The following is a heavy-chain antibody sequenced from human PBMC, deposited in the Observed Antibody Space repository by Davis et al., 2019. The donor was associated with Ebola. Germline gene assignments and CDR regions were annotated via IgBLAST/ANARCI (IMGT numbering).Heavy chain of an antibody. CDR1: GYTFTSYA. Sequence: ASVKVSCKASGYTFTSYAMNWVRQAPGQGLEWMGIINPSGGSTSYAQKFQGRVTMTRDTSTSTVYMELSSLRSEDTAVYYCAREDIVVVVAATGGPGYYGMDVWGKGTTVTVSS. J-gene: IGHJ6*04. V-gene: IGHV1-46*01. CDR3: AREDIVVVVAATGGPGYYGMDV. CDR2: INPSGGST. D-gene: IGHD2-15*01.